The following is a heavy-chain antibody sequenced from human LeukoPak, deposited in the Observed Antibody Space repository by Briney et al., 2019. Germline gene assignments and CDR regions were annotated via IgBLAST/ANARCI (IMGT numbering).Heavy chain of an antibody. J-gene: IGHJ6*03. D-gene: IGHD4-11*01. CDR1: GFTFSSYW. V-gene: IGHV3-7*01. CDR3: ARDYRGYYYYYYMDV. Sequence: GGSLRLSCAASGFTFSSYWMSWVRQAPGKGLEWVANIKQDGSEKDYVDSVKGRFTISRDNAKNSLYLQMNSLRAEDTAVYYCARDYRGYYYYYYMDVWGKGTTVTISS. CDR2: IKQDGSEK.